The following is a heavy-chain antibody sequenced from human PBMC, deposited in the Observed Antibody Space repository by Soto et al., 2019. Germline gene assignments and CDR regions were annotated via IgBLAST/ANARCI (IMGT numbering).Heavy chain of an antibody. J-gene: IGHJ4*02. V-gene: IGHV5-10-1*01. Sequence: GESLKISCKGSGYSFTSYWISWVRQMPGKGLEWMGRIDPSDSYTNYSPSFQGHVTISADKSISTAYLQWSSLKASDTAMYYCARHVGYCGGDCYSYYFDYWGQGTLVTVSS. CDR3: ARHVGYCGGDCYSYYFDY. D-gene: IGHD2-21*02. CDR2: IDPSDSYT. CDR1: GYSFTSYW.